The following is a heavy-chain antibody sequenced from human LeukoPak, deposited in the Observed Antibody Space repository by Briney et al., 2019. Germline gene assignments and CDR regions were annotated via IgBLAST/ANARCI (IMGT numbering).Heavy chain of an antibody. D-gene: IGHD3-10*01. J-gene: IGHJ4*02. CDR1: GGSFSGYY. CDR3: ARGGRRITMVRGVKIFDY. V-gene: IGHV4-34*01. Sequence: SETLSLTCAVYGGSFSGYYWSWIRQPPGKGLEWIGEINHSGSTNYNPSLKSRVTISVDTSKNQFSLKLSSVTAADTAVYYCARGGRRITMVRGVKIFDYWAREPWSPSPQ. CDR2: INHSGST.